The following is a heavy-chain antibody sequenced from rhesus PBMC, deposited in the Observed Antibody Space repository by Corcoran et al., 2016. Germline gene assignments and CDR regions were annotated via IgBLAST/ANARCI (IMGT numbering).Heavy chain of an antibody. CDR2: IGGRRCST. CDR1: GGSISGYW. CDR3: ARVPNRNCDY. V-gene: IGHV4-165*01. J-gene: IGHJ4*01. Sequence: QVQLQESGPGLVKPSETLSLTCAVSGGSISGYWWGWLRPPPGKGVEWIGYIGGRRCSTYYNPALKSRGTISTATSKNQFALKLSSVTAADTAVYYCARVPNRNCDYWGQGVLVTVSS.